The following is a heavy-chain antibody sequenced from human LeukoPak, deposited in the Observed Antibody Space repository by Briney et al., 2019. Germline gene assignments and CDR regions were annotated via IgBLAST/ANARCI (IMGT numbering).Heavy chain of an antibody. CDR2: IYYSGST. CDR1: GASINNYY. J-gene: IGHJ4*02. CDR3: ARVGPNWGFKENFDF. D-gene: IGHD7-27*01. V-gene: IGHV4-59*08. Sequence: PSETLSLTCTVSGASINNYYWNWIRQPPGKGLEWIGYIYYSGSTSYNPSLKSRVIMSIDTSKNHFSLKLTSVTAADTAVYYCARVGPNWGFKENFDFWGQGTLVTVSS.